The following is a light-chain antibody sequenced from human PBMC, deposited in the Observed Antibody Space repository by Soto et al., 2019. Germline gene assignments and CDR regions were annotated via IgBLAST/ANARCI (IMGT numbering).Light chain of an antibody. J-gene: IGLJ2*01. Sequence: QSVLTQPPSVSGAPGQRVTISCTGSSSNIGAGYDVHWYQQLPGTAPKLLIYGNSNRPSGVPDRFSGSKSGTSASLAITGLQAEDEADYYCQSYDINFRHVVFGGGTKLTVL. CDR3: QSYDINFRHVV. CDR1: SSNIGAGYD. CDR2: GNS. V-gene: IGLV1-40*01.